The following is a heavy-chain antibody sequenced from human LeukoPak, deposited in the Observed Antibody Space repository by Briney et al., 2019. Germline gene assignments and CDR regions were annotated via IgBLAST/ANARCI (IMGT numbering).Heavy chain of an antibody. CDR2: INPSGGST. Sequence: ASVKVSCKASGYTFTSYYMHWVRQAPGQGLEWMGIINPSGGSTSYAQKFQGRVTMTRDTSISTAYIELNRLRSDDTAIYYCARDRSLNWFDPWGQGTLVTVSS. CDR1: GYTFTSYY. V-gene: IGHV1-46*01. D-gene: IGHD1-26*01. CDR3: ARDRSLNWFDP. J-gene: IGHJ5*02.